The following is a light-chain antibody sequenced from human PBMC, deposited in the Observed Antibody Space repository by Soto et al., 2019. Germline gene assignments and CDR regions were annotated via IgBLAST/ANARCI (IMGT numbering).Light chain of an antibody. J-gene: IGKJ4*01. CDR2: DAS. Sequence: EIELTQSPVTLSLSPGERATLSCRASQSISSSLAWYQQIPGRAPRLLIYDASNRATGIPARFSGSGSGTDFTLTSSRLEHEDFAVYYCQQRSAWPLTFGGGTKVEIK. CDR1: QSISSS. CDR3: QQRSAWPLT. V-gene: IGKV3-11*01.